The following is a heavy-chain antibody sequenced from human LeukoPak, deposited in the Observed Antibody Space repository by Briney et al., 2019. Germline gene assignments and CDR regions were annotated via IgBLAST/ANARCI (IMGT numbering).Heavy chain of an antibody. Sequence: PSETLSLTCTVSGGSISTYYWSWIRQPPGKGLEWIGYIYYSGSTNYNPSLKSRVTISVDTSKNQFSLKLSSVTAADTGVYYCARDLSGGRMVDHWGQGTLVTVSS. J-gene: IGHJ4*02. CDR2: IYYSGST. D-gene: IGHD4-23*01. V-gene: IGHV4-59*01. CDR3: ARDLSGGRMVDH. CDR1: GGSISTYY.